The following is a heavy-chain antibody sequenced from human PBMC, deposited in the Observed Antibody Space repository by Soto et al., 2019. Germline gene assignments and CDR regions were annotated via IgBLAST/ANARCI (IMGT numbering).Heavy chain of an antibody. CDR2: IKRKSDGETT. CDR3: TTTAGYCSSTSCYGADY. Sequence: PGGSLRLSCVASGFLFNNAWMSWVRQAPGKGLEWVGRIKRKSDGETTDYAAPVKGRFTISRDDSKNTLYLQMNSLKTEDTAVYYCTTTAGYCSSTSCYGADYWGQGTLVTVS. D-gene: IGHD2-2*01. CDR1: GFLFNNAW. V-gene: IGHV3-15*01. J-gene: IGHJ4*02.